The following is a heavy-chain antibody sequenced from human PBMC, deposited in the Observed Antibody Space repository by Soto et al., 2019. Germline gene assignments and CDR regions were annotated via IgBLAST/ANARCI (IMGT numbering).Heavy chain of an antibody. V-gene: IGHV3-15*01. J-gene: IGHJ3*02. CDR3: TTRLRLGYCSSTSCSNYRNAFDI. D-gene: IGHD2-2*01. Sequence: EVQLVESGGGLVKPGGSLRLSCAASGFTFSNAWMSWVRQAPGKGLEWVGRIKSKTDGGTTDYAAPVKGRFTISRDDSKNTLYLQMNSLKTEDTAVYYCTTRLRLGYCSSTSCSNYRNAFDIWGQGTMVTVSS. CDR1: GFTFSNAW. CDR2: IKSKTDGGTT.